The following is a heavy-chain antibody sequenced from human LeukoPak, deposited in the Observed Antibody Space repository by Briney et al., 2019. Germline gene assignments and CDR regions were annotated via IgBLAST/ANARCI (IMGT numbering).Heavy chain of an antibody. CDR2: ISYDGSNK. Sequence: GGSLRLSCAASGFTFSSYGMHWVRQAPGKGLEWVAVISYDGSNKYYADSVKGRFTISRDNSKNTLYLQMNSLRAEDTAVYYCAKDRGYSYGYSDGMDVWGQGTTVTVSS. J-gene: IGHJ6*02. CDR1: GFTFSSYG. CDR3: AKDRGYSYGYSDGMDV. D-gene: IGHD5-18*01. V-gene: IGHV3-30*18.